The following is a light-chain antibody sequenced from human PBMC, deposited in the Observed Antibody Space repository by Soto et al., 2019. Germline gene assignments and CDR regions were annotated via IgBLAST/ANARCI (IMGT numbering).Light chain of an antibody. Sequence: QSVLTQPPSASGSPGQSVTISCTGTSSEVGGYNYVSWYQQHPGKAPKLMIYEVSKRPSGVPDRFSGSKSGNTASLTVSGLQAEDEADYYCSSYAGSTPYVFGTGTKLTVL. CDR1: SSEVGGYNY. V-gene: IGLV2-8*01. J-gene: IGLJ1*01. CDR3: SSYAGSTPYV. CDR2: EVS.